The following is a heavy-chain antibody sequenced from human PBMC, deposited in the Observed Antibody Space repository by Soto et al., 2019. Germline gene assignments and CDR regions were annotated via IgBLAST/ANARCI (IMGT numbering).Heavy chain of an antibody. D-gene: IGHD5-18*01. J-gene: IGHJ4*02. Sequence: QVQLVQSGAEVKKPGASVKVSCKASGYTFTGYYMHWVRQAPGQGLEWMGWINPNSGGTNYAQKFQGWVTMTRDTSISTAYMELSRLRSDDTAVYYCARASEADTAMVTYDYWGQGTLVTVSS. V-gene: IGHV1-2*04. CDR2: INPNSGGT. CDR3: ARASEADTAMVTYDY. CDR1: GYTFTGYY.